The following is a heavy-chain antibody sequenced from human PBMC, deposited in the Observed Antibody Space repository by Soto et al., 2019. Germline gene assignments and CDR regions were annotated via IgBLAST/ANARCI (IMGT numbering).Heavy chain of an antibody. Sequence: SVKVSCKASGFTFTSSAVQWVRQARGQRLEWIGWIVVGSGNTNYAQKFQERVTITRDMSTSTAYMELSSLRSEDTAVYYCAAVGYCSGGSCYSHYYYYYGMDVWGQGTTVTVSS. CDR2: IVVGSGNT. CDR1: GFTFTSSA. D-gene: IGHD2-15*01. V-gene: IGHV1-58*01. CDR3: AAVGYCSGGSCYSHYYYYYGMDV. J-gene: IGHJ6*02.